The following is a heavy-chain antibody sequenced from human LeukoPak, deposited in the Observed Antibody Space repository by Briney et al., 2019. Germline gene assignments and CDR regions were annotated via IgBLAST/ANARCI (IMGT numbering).Heavy chain of an antibody. Sequence: SETLSLTCTVSGGSISSSSYYWGWIRQPPGKGLEWIGSIYYSGSTYYSPSLKSRVTISVDTFKNQFSLKLSSETAADTAVYYCARATLDWFDPWGQGTLVTVSS. J-gene: IGHJ5*02. CDR3: ARATLDWFDP. CDR2: IYYSGST. CDR1: GGSISSSSYY. D-gene: IGHD3-16*01. V-gene: IGHV4-39*07.